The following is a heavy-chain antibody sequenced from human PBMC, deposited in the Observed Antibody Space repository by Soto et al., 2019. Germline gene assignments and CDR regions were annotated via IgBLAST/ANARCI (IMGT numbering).Heavy chain of an antibody. D-gene: IGHD3-16*01. CDR2: INHSGST. Sequence: SETLSLTCAVYGGSFSGYYWSWIRQPPGKGLEWIGEINHSGSTNYNPSLKSRVTISVDTSKNQFSLKLSSVTAADTAVYYCARGSGYDYIWGSFSVRSSAFDIWGQGTMVTVSS. J-gene: IGHJ3*02. CDR1: GGSFSGYY. CDR3: ARGSGYDYIWGSFSVRSSAFDI. V-gene: IGHV4-34*01.